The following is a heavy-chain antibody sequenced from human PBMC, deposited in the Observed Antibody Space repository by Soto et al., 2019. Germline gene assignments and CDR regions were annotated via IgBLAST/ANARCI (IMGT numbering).Heavy chain of an antibody. CDR2: IHHSGST. CDR1: GGSISSNNW. Sequence: LSLPCAVSGGSISSNNWWNWVRQPPGKGLEWIGEIHHSGSTNYNPSLKSRVTISVDKSKNQFSLKLNSVTAADTAVYYCARARQYCSSSSCYLDPWGQGTLVTVSS. J-gene: IGHJ5*02. CDR3: ARARQYCSSSSCYLDP. D-gene: IGHD2-2*01. V-gene: IGHV4-4*02.